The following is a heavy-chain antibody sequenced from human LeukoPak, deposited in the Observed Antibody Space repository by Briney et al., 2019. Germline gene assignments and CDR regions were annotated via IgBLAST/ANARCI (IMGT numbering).Heavy chain of an antibody. Sequence: PGGSLRLSCAASGLIFSSYAMSWIRQPPGKGLEWIGSIYDSGSTYYNPSLKSRVTISVDTSKNQFSLKLNSVTAADTAVYYCARHYGPWGQGTLVTVSS. D-gene: IGHD3-10*01. J-gene: IGHJ5*02. CDR2: IYDSGST. V-gene: IGHV4-39*01. CDR3: ARHYGP. CDR1: GLIFSSYA.